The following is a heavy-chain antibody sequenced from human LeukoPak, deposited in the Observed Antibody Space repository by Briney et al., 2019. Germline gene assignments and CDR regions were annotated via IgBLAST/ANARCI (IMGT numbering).Heavy chain of an antibody. CDR1: GFTFSAAD. J-gene: IGHJ4*02. Sequence: PGGPLRLSCTASGFTFSAADMSWVRQAPGKGLEWVSAISGGGTNYADSVKGRFIISRDNSRNTLYLQMNSLRPEDTAVYFCARHAWDYWGQGTLVTVSS. V-gene: IGHV3-23*01. CDR2: ISGGGT. CDR3: ARHAWDY.